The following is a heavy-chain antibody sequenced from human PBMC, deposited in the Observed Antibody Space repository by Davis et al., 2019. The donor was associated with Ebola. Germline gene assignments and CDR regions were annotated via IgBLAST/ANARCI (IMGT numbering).Heavy chain of an antibody. CDR1: GGSFSGYY. CDR3: ARTTRGSGWFLDY. V-gene: IGHV4-34*12. J-gene: IGHJ4*02. CDR2: VIDSGNS. D-gene: IGHD6-19*01. Sequence: GSLRLSCAVYGGSFSGYYWSRVRQSPGKGLEWIGEVIDSGNSNYNPSLKGRVSVSVDTSKNQFSLRLTSVTAADTAVYYCARTTRGSGWFLDYWGQGTLVTVSS.